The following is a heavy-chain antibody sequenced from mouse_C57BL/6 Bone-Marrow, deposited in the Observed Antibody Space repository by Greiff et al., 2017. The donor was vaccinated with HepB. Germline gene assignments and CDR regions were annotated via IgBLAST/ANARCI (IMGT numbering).Heavy chain of an antibody. Sequence: EVKLVESGGDLVKPGGSLKLSCAASGFTFRSYGMSWVRQTPDKRLEWVATISSGGSYTYYPDSVKGRFTISRDNAKNTLYLQISSLKSEYTAMYYCARTYGNYAMDYWGQGTSVTVSS. J-gene: IGHJ4*01. CDR2: ISSGGSYT. D-gene: IGHD2-1*01. V-gene: IGHV5-6*01. CDR3: ARTYGNYAMDY. CDR1: GFTFRSYG.